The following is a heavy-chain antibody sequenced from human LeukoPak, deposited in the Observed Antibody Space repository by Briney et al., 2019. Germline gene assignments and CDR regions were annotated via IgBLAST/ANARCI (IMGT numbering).Heavy chain of an antibody. CDR2: INHNGST. V-gene: IGHV4-34*01. CDR3: ARGVSVDTAMVTWYFDL. D-gene: IGHD5-18*01. CDR1: GGSFSGYY. Sequence: PSETLSLTCAVYGGSFSGYYWSWIRQPLGKGLEWIGEINHNGSTNYNPSLKSRVTISVDTSKNQFSLKLSSVTAADTAVYYCARGVSVDTAMVTWYFDLWGRGTLVTVSS. J-gene: IGHJ2*01.